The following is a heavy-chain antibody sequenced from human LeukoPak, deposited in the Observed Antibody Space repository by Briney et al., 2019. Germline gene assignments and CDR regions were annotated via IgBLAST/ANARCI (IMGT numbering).Heavy chain of an antibody. J-gene: IGHJ4*02. CDR3: GRDPDYGDPY. CDR1: GFSFSDFY. CDR2: ITSSGTTT. Sequence: GGSLRLSCNASGFSFSDFYMSWFRLSPEKGLEWIAYITSSGTTTEYADSVKGRFTISRVNAKNSLYLQMNSLRPEDTAVYYCGRDPDYGDPYWGQGTLVTVSS. D-gene: IGHD4/OR15-4a*01. V-gene: IGHV3-11*01.